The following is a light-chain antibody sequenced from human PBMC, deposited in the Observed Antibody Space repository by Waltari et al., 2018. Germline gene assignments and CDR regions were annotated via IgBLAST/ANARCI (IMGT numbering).Light chain of an antibody. CDR2: AAA. J-gene: IGKJ1*01. CDR1: QNVSQNH. CDR3: HQYGSSIRS. V-gene: IGKV3-20*01. Sequence: EIVLTQSPGTLSLSPGATAIPSCRASQNVSQNHVAWFQVKPGQPPRLLIYAAANRAPGVPVKFSGRGSGTDFSLTILIVEPEDFAVYSCHQYGSSIRSFGQGTKVEVK.